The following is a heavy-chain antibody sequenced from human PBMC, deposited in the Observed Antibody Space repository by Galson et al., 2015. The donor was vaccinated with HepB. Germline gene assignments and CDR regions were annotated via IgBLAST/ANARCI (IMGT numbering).Heavy chain of an antibody. CDR2: ISGYGGSA. Sequence: SVKVSCKASGYTFTSYGVSWLRQAPGQGLEWLGWISGYGGSANYAPKFKDRVTMTADKSTSTASMDLRRLRSDEAAVYYCARDSRLELRLKNYLSYGMVVWGKGPRSSSP. D-gene: IGHD3-16*01. V-gene: IGHV1-18*01. CDR1: GYTFTSYG. J-gene: IGHJ6*03. CDR3: ARDSRLELRLKNYLSYGMVV.